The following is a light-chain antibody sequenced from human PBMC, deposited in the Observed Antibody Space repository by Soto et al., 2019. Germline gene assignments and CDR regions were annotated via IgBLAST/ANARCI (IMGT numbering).Light chain of an antibody. CDR3: QQYNNWPWT. CDR1: QSVSSN. Sequence: EIVMTQSPATLSVSPGERATLSCRASQSVSSNLAWYQQKPGQAPRLLIYGASTRAPGIPARFSGSGSGTEFTLTISSLQSVDFAVYSCQQYNNWPWTFGQGTKVDIK. J-gene: IGKJ1*01. CDR2: GAS. V-gene: IGKV3-15*01.